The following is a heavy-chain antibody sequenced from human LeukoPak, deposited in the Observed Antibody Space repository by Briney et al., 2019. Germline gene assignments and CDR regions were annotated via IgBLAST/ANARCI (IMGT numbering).Heavy chain of an antibody. D-gene: IGHD6-19*01. J-gene: IGHJ4*02. CDR1: GGSISSSNW. Sequence: PSETLSLTCAVSGGSISSSNWWSWVRQPPGKGLEWIGEIYHSGSTNYNPFLKSRVTISIDTSKNQFSLKLNSVTAADTAVYYCAAESERWLLRSWGQGTLVTVSS. CDR2: IYHSGST. V-gene: IGHV4-4*02. CDR3: AAESERWLLRS.